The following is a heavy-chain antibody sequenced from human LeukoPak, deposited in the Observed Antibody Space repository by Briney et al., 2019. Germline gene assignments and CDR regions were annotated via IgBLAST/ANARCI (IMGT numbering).Heavy chain of an antibody. CDR1: GFTFSSYG. CDR2: IWYDGSNK. Sequence: GGSLRLSCAASGFTFSSYGMHWVRQAPGKGLEWVSLIWYDGSNKYYADSVKGRFTISRDNAKNTLYLQMNSLRAEDTAVYYCARSGRGYYDSLDHWGQGDLVTVSS. D-gene: IGHD3-22*01. CDR3: ARSGRGYYDSLDH. J-gene: IGHJ4*02. V-gene: IGHV3-33*01.